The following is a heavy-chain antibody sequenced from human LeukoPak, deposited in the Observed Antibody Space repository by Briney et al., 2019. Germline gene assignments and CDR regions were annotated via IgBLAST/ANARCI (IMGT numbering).Heavy chain of an antibody. CDR3: ARDVRAGYVYCFDY. Sequence: ASVKVSCKASGYTFTNYYIHWVRQAPGQGLEWMGIINPNGGATNYAQKFQDRVTMTRDTSTTTVYMELSSLRSEDTAVYYCARDVRAGYVYCFDYWGQGTLVTVSS. V-gene: IGHV1-46*01. J-gene: IGHJ4*02. D-gene: IGHD5-12*01. CDR2: INPNGGAT. CDR1: GYTFTNYY.